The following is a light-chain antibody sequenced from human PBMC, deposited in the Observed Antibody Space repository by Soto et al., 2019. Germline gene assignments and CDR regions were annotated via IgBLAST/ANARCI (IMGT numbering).Light chain of an antibody. CDR1: QSVSSN. V-gene: IGKV3-15*01. Sequence: EIVMLQSPATLSVSPGERATLSCRASQSVSSNLAWYQQKPGQAPRLLIYGASTRATGIPARFSGSGSGTEFTLTIRSLQSEDFAVYYCQQYNYWYTSGQGTKLEIK. CDR3: QQYNYWYT. J-gene: IGKJ2*01. CDR2: GAS.